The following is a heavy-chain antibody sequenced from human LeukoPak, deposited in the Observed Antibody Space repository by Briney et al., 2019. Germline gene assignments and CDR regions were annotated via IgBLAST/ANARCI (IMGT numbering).Heavy chain of an antibody. V-gene: IGHV4-61*02. CDR1: GGSISSGSYY. CDR2: IYTSGST. D-gene: IGHD3-3*01. J-gene: IGHJ4*02. CDR3: ARGGTIFGVVPYY. Sequence: PSETLSLTCTISGGSISSGSYYWSWIRQPAGKGLEWIGRIYTSGSTNYNPSLKSRVTISVDTSKNQFSLKLSSVTAADTAVYYCARGGTIFGVVPYYWGQGTLATVSS.